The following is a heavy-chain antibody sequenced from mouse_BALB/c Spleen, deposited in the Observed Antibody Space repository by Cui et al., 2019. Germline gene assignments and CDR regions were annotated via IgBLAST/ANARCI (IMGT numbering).Heavy chain of an antibody. CDR1: GYTFTSYW. V-gene: IGHV1-72*01. Sequence: HAQLQQHQAELVNAKASVKLKGKASGYTFTSYWMHWVKQRPGRGLEWIGRIDPNSGGTKYNEKFKSKATLTVDKPSSTAYMQLSSLTSEDSAVYYCARYDYYGSSYFDYWGQGTTLTVSS. CDR2: IDPNSGGT. CDR3: ARYDYYGSSYFDY. J-gene: IGHJ2*01. D-gene: IGHD1-1*01.